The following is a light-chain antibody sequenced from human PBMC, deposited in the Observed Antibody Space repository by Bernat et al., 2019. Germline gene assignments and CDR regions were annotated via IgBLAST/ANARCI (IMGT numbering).Light chain of an antibody. CDR1: SSNIGSNY. V-gene: IGLV1-47*01. Sequence: QSVLTQPPSASGTPGQRVTISCSGSSSNIGSNYVYWYQQLPGTAPKLLIYRNNQRPSGVPDRFSGSKSGTSASLALSGLRSADEADYYCAAWDDSLSGVVFGGGTKLTVL. CDR3: AAWDDSLSGVV. CDR2: RNN. J-gene: IGLJ2*01.